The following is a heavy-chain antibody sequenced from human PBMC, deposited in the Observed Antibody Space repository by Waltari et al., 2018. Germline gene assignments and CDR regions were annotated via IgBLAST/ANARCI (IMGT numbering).Heavy chain of an antibody. V-gene: IGHV1-8*03. J-gene: IGHJ4*02. CDR2: RNPNRGNT. CDR1: GYTFTSYD. CDR3: ARGSPPSAAGDY. Sequence: QVQLVQSGAEVKKPGASVKVSCKASGYTFTSYDINWVRQATGQGLEGMGWRNPNRGNTGYAQKVQGRVTITRNTSISTAYMELSSLRSEDTAVYYCARGSPPSAAGDYWGQGTLVTVSS.